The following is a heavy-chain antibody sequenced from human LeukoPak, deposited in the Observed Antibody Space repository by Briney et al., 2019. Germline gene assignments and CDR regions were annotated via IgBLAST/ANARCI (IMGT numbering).Heavy chain of an antibody. J-gene: IGHJ4*02. CDR3: ARGARGWQYYFEY. CDR2: IYYSGST. Sequence: SETLSLTCTVSGGSISSYYWSWIRQPPGKGLEWSGHIYYSGSTNYNPSLKSRVTISVDTSKNQFSLKLSSVTAADTAVYYCARGARGWQYYFEYWGEGTLVTVSS. CDR1: GGSISSYY. D-gene: IGHD6-19*01. V-gene: IGHV4-59*01.